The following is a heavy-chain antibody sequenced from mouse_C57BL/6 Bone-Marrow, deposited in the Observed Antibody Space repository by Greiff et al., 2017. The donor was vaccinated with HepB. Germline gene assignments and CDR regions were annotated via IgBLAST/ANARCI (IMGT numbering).Heavy chain of an antibody. D-gene: IGHD1-1*01. J-gene: IGHJ3*01. CDR3: TRPMRYSAWFAY. CDR1: GYTFTDYE. V-gene: IGHV1-15*01. CDR2: IDPETGGT. Sequence: VKLMESGAELVRPGASVTLSCKASGYTFTDYEMHWVKQTPVHGLEWIGAIDPETGGTAYNQKFKGKAILTADKSSSTAYMELRSLTSEDSAVYYCTRPMRYSAWFAYWGQGTLVTVSA.